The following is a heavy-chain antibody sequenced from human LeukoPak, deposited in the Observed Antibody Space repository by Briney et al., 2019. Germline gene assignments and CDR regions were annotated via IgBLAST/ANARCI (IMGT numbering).Heavy chain of an antibody. CDR2: IRRKGYGGTT. CDR3: AREAEMTTIYYFDY. V-gene: IGHV3-49*04. D-gene: IGHD5-24*01. CDR1: GFTFGDYA. Sequence: GGSLRLSCTTSGFTFGDYAMSWVRQAPGKGLEWVGFIRRKGYGGTTEYAASVKGRFTISRDDSKSIAYLQMNILKTEDTAVYYCAREAEMTTIYYFDYWGQGTLVTVSS. J-gene: IGHJ4*02.